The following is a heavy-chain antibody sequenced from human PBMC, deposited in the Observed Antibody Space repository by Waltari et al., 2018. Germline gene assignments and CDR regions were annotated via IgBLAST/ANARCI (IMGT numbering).Heavy chain of an antibody. V-gene: IGHV4-39*01. Sequence: QLQLQESGPGLVKPSETLSLTCTVSGGSISSSSYYWGWIRQPPGKGLEWIGGIYYSGSTYYNPSLKSGVTISVEPSKNQCSLKLSSVTAADTAVYYCASTVYYDSSGWTYYFDYWGQGTLVTVSS. CDR3: ASTVYYDSSGWTYYFDY. D-gene: IGHD3-22*01. CDR2: IYYSGST. J-gene: IGHJ4*02. CDR1: GGSISSSSYY.